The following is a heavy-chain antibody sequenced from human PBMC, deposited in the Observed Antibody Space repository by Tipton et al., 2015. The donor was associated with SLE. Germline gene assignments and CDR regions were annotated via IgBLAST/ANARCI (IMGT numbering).Heavy chain of an antibody. CDR2: IWYDGSNK. V-gene: IGHV3-33*01. Sequence: SLRLSCAASGFTFSSYGMHWVRQAPGKGLEWVAVIWYDGSNKYYADSVKGRFTISRDNSKNTLYLQMNSLRAEDTAVYYCASGSILGATIGAFDIWGHGTMVTVSS. D-gene: IGHD1-26*01. J-gene: IGHJ3*02. CDR3: ASGSILGATIGAFDI. CDR1: GFTFSSYG.